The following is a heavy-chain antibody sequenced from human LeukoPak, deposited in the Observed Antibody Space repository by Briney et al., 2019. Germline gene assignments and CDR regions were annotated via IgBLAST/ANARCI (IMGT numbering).Heavy chain of an antibody. CDR2: IRYDGSDE. CDR3: AKDLSGSYRTTNWFDP. Sequence: GGSLRLSCAASGFTFSSYGMHWVRQGPGKGLEWVAFIRYDGSDEYYADSVKGRFTISRDNSKNTLYLQMNSLRAEDTAVYYCAKDLSGSYRTTNWFDPWGQGTLVTVSS. D-gene: IGHD1-26*01. V-gene: IGHV3-30*02. J-gene: IGHJ5*02. CDR1: GFTFSSYG.